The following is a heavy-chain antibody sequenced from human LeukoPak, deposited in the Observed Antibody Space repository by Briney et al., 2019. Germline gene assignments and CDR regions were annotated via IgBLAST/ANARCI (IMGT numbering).Heavy chain of an antibody. Sequence: GGSLRLSCAASGFTFDDYTMHWVRQAPGKGLEWVSLISWDGGSTYYADSVKGRFTISRDNSKNSLYLQMNSLRTEDTALYYCAKDKLPYFYYYYMDVWGKGTTVTVSS. V-gene: IGHV3-43*01. J-gene: IGHJ6*03. CDR3: AKDKLPYFYYYYMDV. CDR1: GFTFDDYT. D-gene: IGHD6-6*01. CDR2: ISWDGGST.